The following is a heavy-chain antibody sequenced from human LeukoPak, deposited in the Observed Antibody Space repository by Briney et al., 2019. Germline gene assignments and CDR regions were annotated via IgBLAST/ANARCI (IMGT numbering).Heavy chain of an antibody. Sequence: GGSLRLSCAASGFTFGNNWMSWVRQAPGEGLEWVASISPDGRDKYYVDSVRGRFTISRDNGKNLLYLQMDSLRAEDAAVYHCAKLKGQATRYDYWGQGILVTVSS. CDR3: AKLKGQATRYDY. J-gene: IGHJ4*02. CDR2: ISPDGRDK. CDR1: GFTFGNNW. V-gene: IGHV3-7*01. D-gene: IGHD6-6*01.